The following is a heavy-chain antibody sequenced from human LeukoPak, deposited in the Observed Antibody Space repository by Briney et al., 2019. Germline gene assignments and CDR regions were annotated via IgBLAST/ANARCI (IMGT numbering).Heavy chain of an antibody. CDR3: ARPDYYDSSGDPGFDP. V-gene: IGHV1-8*01. D-gene: IGHD3-22*01. CDR1: GYTFTSYD. Sequence: ASVKVSCKASGYTFTSYDINWVRQATGQGLEWMGWMNPNSGNTGYAQKFQGRVTMTRNTSISTAWMELSSLRSEDTAVYYCARPDYYDSSGDPGFDPWGQGTLVTVSS. J-gene: IGHJ5*02. CDR2: MNPNSGNT.